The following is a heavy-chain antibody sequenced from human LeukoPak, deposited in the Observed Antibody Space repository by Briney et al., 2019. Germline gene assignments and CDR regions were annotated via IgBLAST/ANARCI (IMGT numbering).Heavy chain of an antibody. CDR3: ARGISGYYYDY. Sequence: PGGSLRLSCAASGFTFSSYSMNWVRQAPGKGLEWVSSISSSSSYIYYADSVKGRLPLSRDNAKNSLYLQMNSLRAEDTAVYYCARGISGYYYDYWGQGTLVTVSS. D-gene: IGHD5-12*01. V-gene: IGHV3-21*01. CDR1: GFTFSSYS. CDR2: ISSSSSYI. J-gene: IGHJ4*02.